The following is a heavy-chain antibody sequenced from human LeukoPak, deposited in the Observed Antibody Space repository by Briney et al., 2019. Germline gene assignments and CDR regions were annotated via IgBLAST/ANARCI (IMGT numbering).Heavy chain of an antibody. D-gene: IGHD3-10*01. V-gene: IGHV4-34*01. Sequence: PSETLSLTCRVDGESFSGYYWIWIRQPPGKGLEWIGEINHSGSTNYNPSLKSRVTLSVDTSKSQFSLKATSVTAADTAMYYCARVAVRGVIIPEYWGQGTLVTVSS. CDR3: ARVAVRGVIIPEY. CDR1: GESFSGYY. J-gene: IGHJ4*02. CDR2: INHSGST.